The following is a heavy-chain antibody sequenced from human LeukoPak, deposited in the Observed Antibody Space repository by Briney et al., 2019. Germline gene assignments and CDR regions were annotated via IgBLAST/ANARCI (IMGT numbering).Heavy chain of an antibody. CDR2: IYPADSDT. CDR1: GYRFTAYW. J-gene: IGHJ6*03. Sequence: GESLKISCKGSGYRFTAYWIAWVRQMPGKGLEWMGTIYPADSDTRYGPSFRGQVLISADRSTNTAYLQWSGLQASDTATYFCARLSQKAFYYYMDVWGKGTTVAVSS. V-gene: IGHV5-51*01. CDR3: ARLSQKAFYYYMDV.